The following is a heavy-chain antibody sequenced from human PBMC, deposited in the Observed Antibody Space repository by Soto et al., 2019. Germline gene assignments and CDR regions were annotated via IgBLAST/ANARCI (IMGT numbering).Heavy chain of an antibody. CDR1: GFTFSNYW. V-gene: IGHV3-74*01. CDR2: INSDGSST. CDR3: ARAVRSGSYPYYYYAMDV. J-gene: IGHJ6*02. D-gene: IGHD3-10*01. Sequence: GGSLRLSCAASGFTFSNYWIQWVRQAPGKGLVWVSRINSDGSSTSYADSVKGRFTISRDNAKNTLYLQMNSLRVEDTAVYYCARAVRSGSYPYYYYAMDVWGQGT.